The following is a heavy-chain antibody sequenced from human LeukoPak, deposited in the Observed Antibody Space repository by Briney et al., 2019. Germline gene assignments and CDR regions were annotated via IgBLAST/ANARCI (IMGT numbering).Heavy chain of an antibody. V-gene: IGHV1-69*13. Sequence: SVKVSCKASGGTFSSYAISWVRQAPGQGLEWMGGIIPIFGTANYAQKFQGRVTITADESTSTAYMELSSLRSEDTAVYYCARGAYYDILTGSPPDYWGQGTLVTVSS. D-gene: IGHD3-9*01. CDR2: IIPIFGTA. CDR3: ARGAYYDILTGSPPDY. CDR1: GGTFSSYA. J-gene: IGHJ4*02.